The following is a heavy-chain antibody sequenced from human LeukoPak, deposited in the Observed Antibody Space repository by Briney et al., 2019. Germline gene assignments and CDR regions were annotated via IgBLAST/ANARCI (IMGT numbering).Heavy chain of an antibody. J-gene: IGHJ1*01. CDR3: ARDSSSWYGYFQH. CDR1: GDSVGSSTYY. V-gene: IGHV4-39*07. Sequence: KSSETLSLTCTVSGDSVGSSTYYWGWIRQPPGKGLEWIGSIYYTGNTFYNPSVKSRVTISIDTSKNQFSLKLSSVTAADTAVYYCARDSSSWYGYFQHWGQGTLVTVSS. CDR2: IYYTGNT. D-gene: IGHD6-13*01.